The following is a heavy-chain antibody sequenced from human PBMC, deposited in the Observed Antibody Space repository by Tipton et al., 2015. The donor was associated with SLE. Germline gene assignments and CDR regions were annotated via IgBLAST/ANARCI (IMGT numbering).Heavy chain of an antibody. Sequence: SLRLSCAASGFTFSSYWMSWVRQAPGKGLEWVANIKEDGSEKNYVDSVKGRFTISRDNSKNTLYLQMNSLRAEDTAVYYCARDVDGYSGYADPSVDYWGQGTLVTVSS. V-gene: IGHV3-7*01. CDR3: ARDVDGYSGYADPSVDY. D-gene: IGHD5-12*01. CDR2: IKEDGSEK. J-gene: IGHJ4*02. CDR1: GFTFSSYW.